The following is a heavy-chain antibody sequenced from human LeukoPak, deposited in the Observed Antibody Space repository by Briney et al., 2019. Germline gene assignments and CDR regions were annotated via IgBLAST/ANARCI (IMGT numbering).Heavy chain of an antibody. Sequence: GGSLRLSCAASGFTFSDYYMSWIRQSPGKGLEWVAYITSSGDDIYYADSVKGRFTISRDNAKNALFLRMSSLRVEDTATYYCASDIVATSGDFWGQGTLVSVSS. CDR3: ASDIVATSGDF. CDR2: ITSSGDDI. CDR1: GFTFSDYY. D-gene: IGHD5-12*01. V-gene: IGHV3-11*01. J-gene: IGHJ4*02.